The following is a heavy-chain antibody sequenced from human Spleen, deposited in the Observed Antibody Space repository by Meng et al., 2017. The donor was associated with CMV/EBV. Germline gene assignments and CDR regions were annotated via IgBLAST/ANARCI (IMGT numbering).Heavy chain of an antibody. CDR2: IIPILDIT. D-gene: IGHD2-2*01. Sequence: SVKVSCKASGGTFSSYAFSWVRQAPGQGLEWMGGIIPILDITNYAQKFQGRVTITADKSTSTAYMELTSLRSEDTAVYYCARADTGTSCFDYWGQGTLVTVSS. V-gene: IGHV1-69*10. CDR1: GGTFSSYA. J-gene: IGHJ4*02. CDR3: ARADTGTSCFDY.